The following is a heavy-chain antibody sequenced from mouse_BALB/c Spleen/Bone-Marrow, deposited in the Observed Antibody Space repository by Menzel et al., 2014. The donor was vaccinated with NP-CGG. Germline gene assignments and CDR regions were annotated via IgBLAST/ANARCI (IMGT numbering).Heavy chain of an antibody. CDR1: GYTFTNYN. Sequence: VQLQQSGPELVKPGASVKVSCKASGYTFTNYNMYWVKQSHGKSLEWIGYIDPYSGGSRYNQNFKGKATLTVDKSSSTAYMHLNSLTSEDSAVYYCASRVYYDYYAMDYWGQGTSVTVSS. J-gene: IGHJ4*01. CDR3: ASRVYYDYYAMDY. D-gene: IGHD1-1*01. V-gene: IGHV1S135*01. CDR2: IDPYSGGS.